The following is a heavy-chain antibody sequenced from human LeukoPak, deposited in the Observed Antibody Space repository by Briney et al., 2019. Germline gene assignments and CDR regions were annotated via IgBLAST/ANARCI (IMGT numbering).Heavy chain of an antibody. CDR2: IYSGGST. V-gene: IGHV3-66*01. D-gene: IGHD3-10*01. J-gene: IGHJ4*02. CDR1: GFTFSNYW. Sequence: GGSLRLSCAASGFTFSNYWMDWVRQAPGKGLEWVSVIYSGGSTYYADSVKGRFTISRDNSKNTLYLQMNSLRAEDTAVYYCARGYRGEYYFAYWGQGTLVTVSS. CDR3: ARGYRGEYYFAY.